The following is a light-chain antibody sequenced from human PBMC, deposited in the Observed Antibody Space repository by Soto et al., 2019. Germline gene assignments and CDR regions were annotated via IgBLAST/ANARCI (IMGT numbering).Light chain of an antibody. CDR3: QSYDSSLSGYV. CDR1: SSNIGAGYD. V-gene: IGLV1-40*01. J-gene: IGLJ1*01. CDR2: ANS. Sequence: QSVLTQPPSVSGAPGPRVTISCTWSSSNIGAGYDVHWYQQLPGTAPKLLIYANSNRPSGVPDRFSASKSGTSASLAITGLQAEDEADYYCQSYDSSLSGYVFGTGTKLTVL.